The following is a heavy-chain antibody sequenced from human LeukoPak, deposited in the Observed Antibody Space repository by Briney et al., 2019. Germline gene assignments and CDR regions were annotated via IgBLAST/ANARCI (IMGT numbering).Heavy chain of an antibody. V-gene: IGHV4-59*01. J-gene: IGHJ2*01. CDR3: ARKPGPNWADWYFDL. Sequence: SETLSLTCTVSGGSINSYYWSWIRQPPGKGLEYIGYIYYSGSTSYNPSLKSRVTILVDTSKNQFSLKLSSVTAADTAVYYCARKPGPNWADWYFDLWGRGTLVTVSS. CDR1: GGSINSYY. CDR2: IYYSGST. D-gene: IGHD7-27*01.